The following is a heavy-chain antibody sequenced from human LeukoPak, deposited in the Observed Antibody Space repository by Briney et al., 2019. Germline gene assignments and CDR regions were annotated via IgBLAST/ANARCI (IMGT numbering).Heavy chain of an antibody. V-gene: IGHV1-8*01. J-gene: IGHJ5*02. Sequence: ASVKVSCKASGYTFTSFDINWVRQASGQGLEWMGWMKPNSGNTGYAQKFQGRVTMTRDTSISTAYMELSSLRSEDTAVYYCARMDGLMTPNPNWFDPWGQGSLVTVSS. D-gene: IGHD3-16*01. CDR2: MKPNSGNT. CDR1: GYTFTSFD. CDR3: ARMDGLMTPNPNWFDP.